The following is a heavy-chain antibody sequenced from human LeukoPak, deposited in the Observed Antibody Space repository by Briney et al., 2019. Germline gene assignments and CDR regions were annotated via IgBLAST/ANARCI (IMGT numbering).Heavy chain of an antibody. J-gene: IGHJ4*02. CDR2: ISSSNSL. V-gene: IGHV3-21*05. D-gene: IGHD2-2*01. CDR1: GFTFSTYS. CDR3: ARDRYCSSSSCYAGFDY. Sequence: GGSLRLSCATSGFTFSTYSMNWVRQAPGKGLEWVSYISSSNSLYYEDSVKGRFTISRDNAKNSLFLQMNSLRAEDTAVYYCARDRYCSSSSCYAGFDYWGQGTLVTVSS.